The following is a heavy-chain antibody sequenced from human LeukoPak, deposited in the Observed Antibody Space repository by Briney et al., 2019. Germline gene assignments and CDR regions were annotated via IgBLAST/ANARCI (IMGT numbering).Heavy chain of an antibody. CDR2: IYTSGST. D-gene: IGHD3-9*01. Sequence: PSETLSLTCTVSGGSISSYYWSWIRQPAGKGLEWIVRIYTSGSTNYNPSLKSRVTMSVDTSKNQFSLKLSSVTAADTAVYYCAKDKNYDILTGYFESPNWYFDLWGRGTLVTVSS. CDR3: AKDKNYDILTGYFESPNWYFDL. CDR1: GGSISSYY. J-gene: IGHJ2*01. V-gene: IGHV4-4*07.